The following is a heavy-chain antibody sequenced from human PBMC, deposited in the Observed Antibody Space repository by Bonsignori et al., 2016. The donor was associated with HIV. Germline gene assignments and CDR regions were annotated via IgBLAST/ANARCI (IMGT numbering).Heavy chain of an antibody. J-gene: IGHJ3*02. D-gene: IGHD7-27*01. V-gene: IGHV1-2*02. Sequence: ASVKVSCKASGYTFTGYYIHWVRQAPGQGLEWMGWINPNSGGANFAQKFQGRVTMTRDTSISTAYMEVSSLRSDDTAVYYCARSRLGIPEDAFDIWGQGTMVTVSS. CDR2: INPNSGGA. CDR3: ARSRLGIPEDAFDI. CDR1: GYTFTGYY.